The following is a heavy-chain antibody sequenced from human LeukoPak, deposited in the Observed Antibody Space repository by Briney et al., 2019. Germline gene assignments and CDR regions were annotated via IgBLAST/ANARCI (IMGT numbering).Heavy chain of an antibody. CDR2: ISGSGGST. Sequence: GGSLRLSCAASGFTFSSYAMSWVRQAPGKGQEWVSAISGSGGSTYYADSVKGRFTISRDNSKNTLYLQMNSLRAEDTAVYYWAKARSSSSWYEIYFDYWGQGTLVTVSS. CDR3: AKARSSSSWYEIYFDY. D-gene: IGHD6-13*01. J-gene: IGHJ4*02. V-gene: IGHV3-23*01. CDR1: GFTFSSYA.